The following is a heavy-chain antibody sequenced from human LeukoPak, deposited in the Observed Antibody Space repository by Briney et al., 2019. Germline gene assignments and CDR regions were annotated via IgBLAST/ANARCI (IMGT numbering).Heavy chain of an antibody. V-gene: IGHV4-59*01. CDR3: AREYYGSGSSFDY. CDR1: GGSISSYY. Sequence: PSETLSLTCTVSGGSISSYYWSWIRQPPGKGLEWIGYIYYSGSTNYNPSLKSRVTISVDTSKNQFSLKLSSVTAADTAVYYCAREYYGSGSSFDYWGQGTLVTVSS. D-gene: IGHD3-10*01. J-gene: IGHJ4*02. CDR2: IYYSGST.